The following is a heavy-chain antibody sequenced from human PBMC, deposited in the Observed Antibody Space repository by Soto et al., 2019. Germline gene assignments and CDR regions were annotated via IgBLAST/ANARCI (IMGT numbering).Heavy chain of an antibody. Sequence: TLSLTCTVSGGSISSYYWSWIRQPPGKGLEWIGYIYYSGSTNYNPSLKSRVTMSVDTSKNQFSLKLSSVTAADTAVYYCARRYGYSFDYWGQGTLVTVSS. CDR3: ARRYGYSFDY. J-gene: IGHJ4*02. CDR1: GGSISSYY. D-gene: IGHD1-1*01. V-gene: IGHV4-59*08. CDR2: IYYSGST.